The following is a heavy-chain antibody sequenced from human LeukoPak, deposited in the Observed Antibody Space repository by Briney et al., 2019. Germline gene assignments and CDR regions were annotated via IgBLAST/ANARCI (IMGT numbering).Heavy chain of an antibody. V-gene: IGHV3-23*01. Sequence: GGSLRLSCAASGFTFDDDGMTWVRQGPNKGLEWVSAISGSGGSTYYADSVKGRFTISRDNSKNTLYLQMNSLRAEDTAVYYCAKDHYDILPAFDYWGQGTLVTVSS. D-gene: IGHD3-9*01. J-gene: IGHJ4*02. CDR2: ISGSGGST. CDR3: AKDHYDILPAFDY. CDR1: GFTFDDDG.